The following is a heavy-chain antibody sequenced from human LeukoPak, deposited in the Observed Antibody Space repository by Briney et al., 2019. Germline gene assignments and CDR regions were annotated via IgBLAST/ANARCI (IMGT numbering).Heavy chain of an antibody. V-gene: IGHV5-51*01. Sequence: GESLKISCKGSGYSFTSYWIGWARQMPGKGLEWLGIVYPADSDARYSPSFEGQVIISADKSISTVYLQWSSLKASDTATYYCARSHRYASGRDAFDIRGQGTMVTVSS. CDR2: VYPADSDA. CDR1: GYSFTSYW. J-gene: IGHJ3*02. D-gene: IGHD6-19*01. CDR3: ARSHRYASGRDAFDI.